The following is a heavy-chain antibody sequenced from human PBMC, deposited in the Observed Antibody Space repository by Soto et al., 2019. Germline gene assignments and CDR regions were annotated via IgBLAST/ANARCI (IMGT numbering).Heavy chain of an antibody. V-gene: IGHV4-59*08. CDR1: GGSISSYY. CDR2: VYSSGAT. CDR3: ARHPSHCDGGVCHTDY. Sequence: QVQLQESGPGLVKPSETLSLTCSVSGGSISSYYWSWIRRPPGKGLEWLGYVYSSGATNYNPSLKGRVTISVDTSQNQFSLKLTSVTAADTAVYYCARHPSHCDGGVCHTDYWGQGTLVTVPS. D-gene: IGHD2-21*02. J-gene: IGHJ4*02.